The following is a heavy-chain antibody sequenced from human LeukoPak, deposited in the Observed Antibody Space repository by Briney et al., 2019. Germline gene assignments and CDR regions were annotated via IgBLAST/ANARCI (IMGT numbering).Heavy chain of an antibody. CDR3: ASLWLSPAYYFDY. J-gene: IGHJ4*02. V-gene: IGHV4-39*01. CDR2: IYYSGST. CDR1: GDSITNYY. Sequence: PSETLSLTCTVSGDSITNYYWSWIRQPPGKGLEWIGSIYYSGSTYYNPSLKSRVTISVDTSKNQFSLKLSSVTAADTAVYYCASLWLSPAYYFDYWGQGTLVTVSS. D-gene: IGHD5-24*01.